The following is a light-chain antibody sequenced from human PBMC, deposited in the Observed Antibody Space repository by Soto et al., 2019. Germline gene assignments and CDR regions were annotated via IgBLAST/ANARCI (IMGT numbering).Light chain of an antibody. CDR1: ESVGSN. CDR2: GAS. V-gene: IGKV3-15*01. Sequence: EVGMTQSPATLSVFPGERVTLSCRASESVGSNLAWYQQKPGQAPRLLIYGASTRATGVPARFSGSGSGTAFTLTISSLQSDDFALYYCQQYNNWLTFGGGTKVEIE. CDR3: QQYNNWLT. J-gene: IGKJ4*01.